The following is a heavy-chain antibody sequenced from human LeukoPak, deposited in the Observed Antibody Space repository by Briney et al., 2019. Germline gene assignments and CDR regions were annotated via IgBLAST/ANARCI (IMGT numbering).Heavy chain of an antibody. Sequence: SETLSLTCAVYGGSFSGYYWSWIRQPPGKGLEWIGEINHSGSTNYNPSLKSRVTISVDTSKNQFSLKLSSVTAADTAVYYCAREYGYYDFWSGYFSHYYYYMDVWGKGTTVTVSS. CDR2: INHSGST. CDR1: GGSFSGYY. CDR3: AREYGYYDFWSGYFSHYYYYMDV. J-gene: IGHJ6*03. V-gene: IGHV4-34*01. D-gene: IGHD3-3*01.